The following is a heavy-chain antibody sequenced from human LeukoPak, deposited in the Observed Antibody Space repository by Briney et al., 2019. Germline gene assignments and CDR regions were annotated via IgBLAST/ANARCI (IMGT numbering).Heavy chain of an antibody. D-gene: IGHD3-10*01. J-gene: IGHJ3*02. CDR2: IYYSGST. CDR3: AGIGYYYGSGSYYNNRYDAFDI. V-gene: IGHV4-59*01. Sequence: SETLSLTCTVSGGSISSYYWSWIRQPPGKGLEWIGYIYYSGSTNYNPSPKSRVTISVDTSKNQFSLKLSSVTAADTAVYYCAGIGYYYGSGSYYNNRYDAFDIWGQGTMVTVSS. CDR1: GGSISSYY.